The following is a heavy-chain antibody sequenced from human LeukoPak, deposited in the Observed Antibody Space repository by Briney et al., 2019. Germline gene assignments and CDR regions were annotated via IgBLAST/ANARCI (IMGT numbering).Heavy chain of an antibody. J-gene: IGHJ6*02. CDR1: GFTVSGNY. CDR3: AKSKQLGFYYYGMDV. Sequence: GGSLRLSCAASGFTVSGNYMNWVRQAPGKGLEWVSVIYSGGSTYYTDSVKGRFTISRDNSKNTLYLQMNSLRAEDTAVYYCAKSKQLGFYYYGMDVWGQGTTVTVSS. CDR2: IYSGGST. V-gene: IGHV3-66*01. D-gene: IGHD5-18*01.